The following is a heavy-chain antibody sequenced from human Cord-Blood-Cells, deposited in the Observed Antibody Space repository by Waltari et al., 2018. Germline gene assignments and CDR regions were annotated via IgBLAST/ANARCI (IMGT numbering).Heavy chain of an antibody. J-gene: IGHJ3*02. D-gene: IGHD6-19*01. V-gene: IGHV4-34*01. CDR2: INHSGST. CDR1: GGSFSGYY. Sequence: QVQLQQWGAGLLKPSETLSLTCAVYGGSFSGYYWSWIRQPPGKGLEWIGEINHSGSTNYNPSLKRRVTISVDTSKNQFSLKLSSVTAADTAVYYCARTGYSSGWSDAFDIWGQGTMVTVSS. CDR3: ARTGYSSGWSDAFDI.